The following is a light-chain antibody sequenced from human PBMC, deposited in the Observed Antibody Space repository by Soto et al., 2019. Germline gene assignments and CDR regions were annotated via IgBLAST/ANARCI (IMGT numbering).Light chain of an antibody. CDR1: QSVSSN. V-gene: IGKV3D-15*01. Sequence: IVMTQSPATLSVSPGERATLSCRASQSVSSNLAWYQQKPGQAPRLLIYGASTRATGIPARFSGSGSGTEFTLTISSLQSEDFAVYYCQQYNNWLRTWTFGQGTKVEIK. J-gene: IGKJ1*01. CDR3: QQYNNWLRTWT. CDR2: GAS.